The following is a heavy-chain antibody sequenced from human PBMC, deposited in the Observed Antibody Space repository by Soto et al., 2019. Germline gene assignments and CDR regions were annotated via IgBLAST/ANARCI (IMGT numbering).Heavy chain of an antibody. Sequence: QVQLVQSGAEVKKPGASVKVSCKASGFTFITYDIDWVRQATGQGLEWIGWMNPNSGNMGYAQKFQGRIALTRDTSISTVYMELSTLRAEDTAVYFCASADNGGWANGYYGMDVWGQGTTVTVSS. CDR3: ASADNGGWANGYYGMDV. CDR1: GFTFITYD. D-gene: IGHD6-19*01. J-gene: IGHJ6*02. CDR2: MNPNSGNM. V-gene: IGHV1-8*01.